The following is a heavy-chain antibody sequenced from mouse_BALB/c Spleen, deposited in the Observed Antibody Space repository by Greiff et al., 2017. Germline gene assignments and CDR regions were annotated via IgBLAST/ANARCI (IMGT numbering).Heavy chain of an antibody. V-gene: IGHV1-69*02. CDR1: GYTFTSYW. D-gene: IGHD2-3*01. J-gene: IGHJ4*01. CDR2: IYPSDSYT. Sequence: VQLQQPGAELVRPGASVKLSCKASGYTFTSYWINWVKQRPGQGLEWIGNIYPSDSYTNYNQKFKDKATLTVDKSSSTAYMQLSSPTSEDSAVYYCTRDDGYYAMDDWGQGTSVTVSS. CDR3: TRDDGYYAMDD.